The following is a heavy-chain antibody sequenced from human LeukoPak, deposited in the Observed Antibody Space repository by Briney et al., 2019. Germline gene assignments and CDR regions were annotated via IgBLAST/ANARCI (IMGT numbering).Heavy chain of an antibody. D-gene: IGHD5-24*01. V-gene: IGHV3-49*04. Sequence: PGGSLRLSCAASGFTFSNAWMSWVRQAPGKGLEWVGFIRSKAYGGTTEYAASVKGRFTISRDDSKSIAYLQMNSLKTEDTAVYYCTTDGSNAFDIWGQGTMVTVSS. J-gene: IGHJ3*02. CDR3: TTDGSNAFDI. CDR2: IRSKAYGGTT. CDR1: GFTFSNAW.